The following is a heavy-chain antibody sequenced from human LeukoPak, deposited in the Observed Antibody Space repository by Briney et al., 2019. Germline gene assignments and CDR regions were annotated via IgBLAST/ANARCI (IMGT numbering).Heavy chain of an antibody. CDR2: TYYRSKWYN. CDR3: ASSSSSWYRGYFQH. Sequence: SQTLSLTCAISGDSVSSNSAAWNWIRQSPSRGLEWLGRTYYRSKWYNDYAVSVKSRITINPDTSKNQFSLQLNSVTPEDTAVYYCASSSSSWYRGYFQHWGQGTLVTVSS. V-gene: IGHV6-1*01. CDR1: GDSVSSNSAA. J-gene: IGHJ1*01. D-gene: IGHD6-13*01.